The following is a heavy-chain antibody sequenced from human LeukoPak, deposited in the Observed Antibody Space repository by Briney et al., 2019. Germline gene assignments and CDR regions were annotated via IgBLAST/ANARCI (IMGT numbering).Heavy chain of an antibody. J-gene: IGHJ4*02. CDR1: GFTFSSYA. V-gene: IGHV3-23*01. CDR2: ISGSGGST. D-gene: IGHD2-2*01. CDR3: ARVTGPTRTRYCSSTSCLDY. Sequence: GGSLRLSCAASGFTFSSYAMSWVRQAPGKGLEWVSGISGSGGSTYYADSVKGRFTISRDNAKNSLYLQMNSLRAEDTAVYYCARVTGPTRTRYCSSTSCLDYWGQGTLVTVSS.